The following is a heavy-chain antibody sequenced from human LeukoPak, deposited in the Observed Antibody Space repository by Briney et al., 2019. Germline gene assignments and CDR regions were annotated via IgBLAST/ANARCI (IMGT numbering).Heavy chain of an antibody. D-gene: IGHD7-27*01. CDR3: ARGPPNWGYDY. J-gene: IGHJ4*02. CDR2: MSPNSGDT. V-gene: IGHV1-8*01. CDR1: GYTSTSYD. Sequence: ASVKVSCKASGYTSTSYDFNWVRQATGQRPEWMGWMSPNSGDTGYAQKFQDRVTMTRNTSLSTAYMELSSLRSDDTAVYYCARGPPNWGYDYWGPGTLVTVSS.